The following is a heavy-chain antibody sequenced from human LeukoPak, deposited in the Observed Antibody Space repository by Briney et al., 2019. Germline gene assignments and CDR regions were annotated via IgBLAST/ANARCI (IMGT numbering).Heavy chain of an antibody. J-gene: IGHJ4*02. Sequence: SETLSLTCAVYGGSFSGYYWSWIRQPPGEGLEWIGEINHSGSTNYNPSLKSRVTISVDTSKNQFSLKVSSVTAADTAVYFCARDPAGPYWGQGNLVTVSS. V-gene: IGHV4-34*01. CDR3: ARDPAGPY. CDR1: GGSFSGYY. CDR2: INHSGST.